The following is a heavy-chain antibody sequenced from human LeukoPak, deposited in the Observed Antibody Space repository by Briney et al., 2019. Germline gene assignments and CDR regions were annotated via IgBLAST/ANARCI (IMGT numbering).Heavy chain of an antibody. CDR3: ARWSGSVTARNYYYYMDV. Sequence: PSQTLSLTCAVSGVSISSGDYSWSWIRQPPGKGLEWIGYIYHSGSTLYNPSLESRVTISIDRSKNQFSLKLTSVTAADTAVYYCARWSGSVTARNYYYYMDVWGEGTTVTVSS. J-gene: IGHJ6*03. D-gene: IGHD6-6*01. V-gene: IGHV4-30-2*01. CDR2: IYHSGST. CDR1: GVSISSGDYS.